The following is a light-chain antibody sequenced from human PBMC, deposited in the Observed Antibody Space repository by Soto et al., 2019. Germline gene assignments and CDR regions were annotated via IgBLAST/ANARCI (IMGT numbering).Light chain of an antibody. Sequence: ETMLTQSPATLSLYPGEGAPLSCLASQSVSSYLAWYQQKPGQAPRLLIYDASNRATGIPARFSGSGSGTDFTLTISSLEPADFAVYYCQQRSNWPLTFGGGTKVDIK. CDR1: QSVSSY. CDR2: DAS. J-gene: IGKJ4*01. CDR3: QQRSNWPLT. V-gene: IGKV3-11*01.